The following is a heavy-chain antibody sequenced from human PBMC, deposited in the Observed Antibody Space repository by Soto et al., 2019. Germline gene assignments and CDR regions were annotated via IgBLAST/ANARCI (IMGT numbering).Heavy chain of an antibody. CDR1: GYTFTSYX. CDR3: ARDQNYYDSSAQNWFDP. Sequence: SVKVXCKASGYTFTSYXMHXXRQXPGQGLEWMGWINPNSGGTNYAQKFQGWVTMTRYTSISTAYMELSRLRSDDTAVYYCARDQNYYDSSAQNWFDPWGQGTLVTVSS. D-gene: IGHD3-22*01. CDR2: INPNSGGT. V-gene: IGHV1-2*04. J-gene: IGHJ5*02.